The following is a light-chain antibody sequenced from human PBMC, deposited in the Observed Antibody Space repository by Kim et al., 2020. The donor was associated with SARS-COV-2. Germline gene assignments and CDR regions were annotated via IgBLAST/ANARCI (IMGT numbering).Light chain of an antibody. CDR2: RAS. CDR1: QSINSH. Sequence: SASLGDRVTVTCRASQSINSHLAWYQQSPGKAPKLLIYRASLLQAGVPSRFSGSGSGTEFTLTISSLQPDDFATYYCQQYDLYSTFGQGTKVDIK. V-gene: IGKV1-5*03. CDR3: QQYDLYST. J-gene: IGKJ1*01.